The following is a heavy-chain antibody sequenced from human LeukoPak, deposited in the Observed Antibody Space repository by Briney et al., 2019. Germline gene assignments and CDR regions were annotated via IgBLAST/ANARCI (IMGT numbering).Heavy chain of an antibody. CDR2: IKDDGSAQ. D-gene: IGHD3-16*02. CDR3: ARHIVGEQNFDY. Sequence: GGSLRLSCAASGFTFGAYWMSWFRQAPGKGTEWVASIKDDGSAQFYVDSLEGRFTISRDNAKNTLYLQMDTLRVEDTAVYYCARHIVGEQNFDYWSQGTLVTVSS. CDR1: GFTFGAYW. V-gene: IGHV3-7*01. J-gene: IGHJ4*02.